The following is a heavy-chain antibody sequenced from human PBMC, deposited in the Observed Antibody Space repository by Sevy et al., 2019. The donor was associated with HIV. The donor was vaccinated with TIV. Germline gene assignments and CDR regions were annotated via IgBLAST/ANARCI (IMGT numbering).Heavy chain of an antibody. CDR2: IYYSGST. D-gene: IGHD6-13*01. J-gene: IGHJ4*02. Sequence: SETLSLTCTVSGGSIRTFYWSWIRQPPGKGLEWIGYIYYSGSTNYNPSLKSRVTISVDTSKNQFSLKRSSVTAADTAVYYCARVPRTRSIAAAALYYFDYWGQGTLVTVSS. V-gene: IGHV4-59*01. CDR1: GGSIRTFY. CDR3: ARVPRTRSIAAAALYYFDY.